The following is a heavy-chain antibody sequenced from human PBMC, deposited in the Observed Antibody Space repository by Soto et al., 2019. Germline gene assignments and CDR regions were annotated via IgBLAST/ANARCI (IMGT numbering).Heavy chain of an antibody. CDR3: ARTPASGTLDP. J-gene: IGHJ5*02. CDR1: GDSVSSNSAA. Sequence: SQTLSLTCAISGDSVSSNSAAWNWIRQPPSRGLEWLGRTYYRAKWYNEYAVSVKSRITINPDTSKNQFSLQLNSVSPEDTAVYYCARTPASGTLDPWGQGTLVTVSS. CDR2: TYYRAKWYN. D-gene: IGHD6-13*01. V-gene: IGHV6-1*01.